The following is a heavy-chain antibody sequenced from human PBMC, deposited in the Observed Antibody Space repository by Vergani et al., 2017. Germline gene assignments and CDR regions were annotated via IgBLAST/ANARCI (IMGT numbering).Heavy chain of an antibody. Sequence: QVQLQQWGAGLLKPSETLSLTCAVYGGSFSGYYWSWIRQPPGKGLEWVAVISYDGNNKYYADSVKGRFTISRDNSKNTLYLQMNSLRAEDTAVYYCARGENPSCWFDPWGQGTLVTVSS. CDR1: GGSFSGYY. J-gene: IGHJ5*02. D-gene: IGHD1-14*01. CDR2: ISYDGNNK. V-gene: IGHV3-30-3*01. CDR3: ARGENPSCWFDP.